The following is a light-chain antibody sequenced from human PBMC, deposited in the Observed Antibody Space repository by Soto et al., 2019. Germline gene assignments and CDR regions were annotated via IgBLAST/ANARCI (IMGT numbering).Light chain of an antibody. CDR2: SAS. CDR1: QTISSY. CDR3: QQTFRTPHT. Sequence: DIQMTQSPASLSASVGERVAITCRASQTISSYLNWYQQKPGAAPKLLIYSASTLQTGVPSRFSGSGFGTDYTLTISSLQPADFASYYCQQTFRTPHTFDQGTKVDI. V-gene: IGKV1-39*01. J-gene: IGKJ2*01.